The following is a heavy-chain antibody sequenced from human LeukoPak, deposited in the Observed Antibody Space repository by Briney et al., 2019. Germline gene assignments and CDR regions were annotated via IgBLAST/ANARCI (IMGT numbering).Heavy chain of an antibody. J-gene: IGHJ6*02. CDR2: ISASGGST. CDR1: GFTFGSYA. Sequence: GGSLRLSCAASGFTFGSYAMSWVRQAPGKGLEWVSSISASGGSTYYADSVKGRFTVSRDNSKNTLYLQMNSLRAEDTAVYYCAKDIAPDDRLDEGMDVWGQGTTVTVSS. D-gene: IGHD3-9*01. V-gene: IGHV3-23*01. CDR3: AKDIAPDDRLDEGMDV.